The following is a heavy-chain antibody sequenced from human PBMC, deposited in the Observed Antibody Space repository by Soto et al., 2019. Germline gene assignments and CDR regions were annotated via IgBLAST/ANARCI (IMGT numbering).Heavy chain of an antibody. V-gene: IGHV4-39*01. CDR1: GGCGSDSSYC. J-gene: IGHJ1*01. Sequence: SEPHCLPWTVAGGCGSDSSYCWGWSHQTQGKGLAWIGSIYYIGSTYLTPSLKSRVILSVATPKNRFSLRPTSVSAADLSVYYCAGQEYQLVNNFQSWGLGILVTVFS. CDR2: IYYIGST. D-gene: IGHD2-2*01. CDR3: AGQEYQLVNNFQS.